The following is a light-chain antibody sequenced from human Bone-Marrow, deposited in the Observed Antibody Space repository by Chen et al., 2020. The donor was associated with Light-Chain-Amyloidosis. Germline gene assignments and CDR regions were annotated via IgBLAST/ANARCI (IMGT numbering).Light chain of an antibody. CDR3: CSYAGSRTRV. V-gene: IGLV2-23*02. CDR2: EVT. J-gene: IGLJ3*02. CDR1: SSDVGTYNF. Sequence: QSALAQPASVSGSPGQSITISCTGTSSDVGTYNFVSWYQQHPGRAPKLMIYEVTKRPSGVSDRFAGSKSGNTASLTISGLQAEDGADFYCCSYAGSRTRVFGGGTKLTVL.